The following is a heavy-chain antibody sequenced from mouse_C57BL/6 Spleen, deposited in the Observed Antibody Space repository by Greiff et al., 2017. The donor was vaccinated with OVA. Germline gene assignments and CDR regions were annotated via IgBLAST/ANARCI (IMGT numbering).Heavy chain of an antibody. CDR1: GYTFTTYP. V-gene: IGHV1-47*01. Sequence: VHLVESGAELVKPGASVTMSCKASGYTFTTYPIEWMKQNHGKSLEWIGNFHPYNDDTKYNEKFKGKATLTVEKSSSTVYLELSRLTSDDSAVYYCARKGYYGSSLYYVDYWGQGTTLTVSS. CDR2: FHPYNDDT. CDR3: ARKGYYGSSLYYVDY. J-gene: IGHJ2*01. D-gene: IGHD1-1*01.